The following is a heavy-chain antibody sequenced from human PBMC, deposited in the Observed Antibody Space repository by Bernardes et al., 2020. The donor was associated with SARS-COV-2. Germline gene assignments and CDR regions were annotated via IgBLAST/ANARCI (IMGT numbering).Heavy chain of an antibody. J-gene: IGHJ6*02. Sequence: SETLSLTCTVSGGSISSSYWSWIRQPPGTGLERIGYIYYSGRTNYNPSLKSRVTISVDTSKNQFSLKLSSVTAADTAVYYCARAHCSGGSCYLTRGSYGMDVWGQGTTVTGSS. CDR2: IYYSGRT. V-gene: IGHV4-59*01. CDR1: GGSISSSY. D-gene: IGHD2-15*01. CDR3: ARAHCSGGSCYLTRGSYGMDV.